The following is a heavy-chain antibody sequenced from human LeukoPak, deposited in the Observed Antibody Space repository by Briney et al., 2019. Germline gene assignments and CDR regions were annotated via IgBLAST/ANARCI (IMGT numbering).Heavy chain of an antibody. CDR3: ARPAGPGAHYFDY. V-gene: IGHV3-21*01. Sequence: GGSLRLSCAASGFTVSIYSMNWVRQAPGNGRECVSSISSSSSYIYYADSVKGRFTISRDNAKNSLYLQMNSLRAEDTAVYYCARPAGPGAHYFDYWGQGTLVTVPS. D-gene: IGHD7-27*01. CDR1: GFTVSIYS. CDR2: ISSSSSYI. J-gene: IGHJ4*02.